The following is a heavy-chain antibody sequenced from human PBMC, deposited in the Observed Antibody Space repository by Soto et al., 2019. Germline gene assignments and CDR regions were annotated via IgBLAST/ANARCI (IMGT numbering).Heavy chain of an antibody. CDR1: GFTFSSYD. Sequence: GGSLRLSCAASGFTFSSYDMHWVRQATGKGLEWVSAIGTAGDTYYPGSVKGRFTISRENAKNSLYLQMNSLRAEDTAVYYCARGAGGGRRWVRYLPYAWGQGTLVTVSS. CDR3: ARGAGGGRRWVRYLPYA. CDR2: IGTAGDT. V-gene: IGHV3-13*01. D-gene: IGHD1-1*01. J-gene: IGHJ5*02.